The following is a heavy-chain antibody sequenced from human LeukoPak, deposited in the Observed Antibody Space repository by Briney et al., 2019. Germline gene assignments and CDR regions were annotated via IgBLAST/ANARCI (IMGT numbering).Heavy chain of an antibody. D-gene: IGHD6-19*01. CDR2: IYYSGST. V-gene: IGHV4-59*01. CDR1: GGSISSYY. CDR3: ARGAVAASRPFFDY. J-gene: IGHJ4*02. Sequence: KPSETLPLTCTVFGGSISSYYWSWIRQPPGRGLEWVGYIYYSGSTNYNPSLKSRVTMSVDTSKNQSSLKLSSLTAADTAVYYCARGAVAASRPFFDYWGQGTLVTVSS.